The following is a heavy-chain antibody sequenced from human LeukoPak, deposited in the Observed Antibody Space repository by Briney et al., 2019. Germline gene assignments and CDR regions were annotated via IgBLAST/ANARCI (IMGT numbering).Heavy chain of an antibody. CDR1: GGSISSYY. CDR3: ARVAAASKLDY. V-gene: IGHV4-59*08. CDR2: IYYSGST. J-gene: IGHJ4*02. Sequence: SETLSLTCTVSGGSISSYYWSWIRQPPGKGLEGIGYIYYSGSTNYNPSLKSRVTISVDTSKNQFSLKLSSVTAADTAVYYCARVAAASKLDYWGQGTLVTVSS. D-gene: IGHD6-13*01.